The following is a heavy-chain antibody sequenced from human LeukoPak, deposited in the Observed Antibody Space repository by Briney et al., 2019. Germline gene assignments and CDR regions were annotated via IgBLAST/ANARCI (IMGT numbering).Heavy chain of an antibody. CDR3: ARGGYDSVLEADY. V-gene: IGHV4-34*01. D-gene: IGHD5-12*01. CDR2: INHSGST. CDR1: GGSFSGYY. Sequence: LGTLSLTRAVYGGSFSGYYWSWIRQPPGKGLEWIGEINHSGSTNYNPSLKSRVTISVDTTKNQFSLKLSSVAAADTAVYYCARGGYDSVLEADYWGRGTQVTVSS. J-gene: IGHJ4*02.